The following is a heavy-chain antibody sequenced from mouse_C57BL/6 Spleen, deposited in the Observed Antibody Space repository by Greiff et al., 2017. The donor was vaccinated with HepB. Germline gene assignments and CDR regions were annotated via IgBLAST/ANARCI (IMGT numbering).Heavy chain of an antibody. CDR2: IDPSDSET. J-gene: IGHJ4*01. CDR3: AREGMVTTGGYAMDY. D-gene: IGHD2-2*01. V-gene: IGHV1-52*01. Sequence: QVQLQQPGAELVRPGSSVKLSCKASGYTFTSYWMHWVKQRPIQGLEWIGNIDPSDSETHYNQKFKDKATLTVDKSSSTAYMQLSSLTSEVSAVYYCAREGMVTTGGYAMDYWGQGTSVTVSS. CDR1: GYTFTSYW.